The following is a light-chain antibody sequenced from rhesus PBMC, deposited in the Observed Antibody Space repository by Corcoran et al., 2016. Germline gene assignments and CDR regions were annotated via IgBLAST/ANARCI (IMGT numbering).Light chain of an antibody. CDR1: QNVGNN. CDR3: QQSSKLYS. J-gene: IGKJ2*01. Sequence: TVVTQSPATLSLSPGERATLSCRASQNVGNNLAWYQQKPGQAPRLLIYCASTRATGNPDRFMGSGSGTDFTLTISSLEPEDVGVYYCQQSSKLYSFGQGTKVEIK. V-gene: IGKV3-24*04. CDR2: CAS.